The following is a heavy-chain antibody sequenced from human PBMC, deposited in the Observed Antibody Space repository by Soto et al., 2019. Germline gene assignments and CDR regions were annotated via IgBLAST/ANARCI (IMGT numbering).Heavy chain of an antibody. CDR2: ISGSADST. D-gene: IGHD2-8*01. CDR3: AKTRGAMIYAISVYGMDV. J-gene: IGHJ6*02. CDR1: GFSFSSFA. Sequence: EVQLLESGGGFIHPGGSLRLSCAASGFSFSSFAMNWVRQAPGKGLEWVSIISGSADSTFYADSVKGRFTISRDNSKCTLYVQISSLRAEDTAVYYCAKTRGAMIYAISVYGMDVWGQGTTVTVSS. V-gene: IGHV3-23*01.